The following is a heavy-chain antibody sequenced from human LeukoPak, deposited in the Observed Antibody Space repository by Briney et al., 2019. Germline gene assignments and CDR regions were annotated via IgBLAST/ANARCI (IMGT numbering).Heavy chain of an antibody. V-gene: IGHV4-34*01. CDR1: GGSFSGYY. D-gene: IGHD3-10*01. Sequence: SETLSLTCAVYGGSFSGYYWSWIRRPPGKGLEWIGEINHSGSTNYNPSLKSRVTISVDTSKNQFSLKLSSVTAADTAVYYCARGPRASNYYYYGMDVWGQGTTVTVSS. J-gene: IGHJ6*02. CDR3: ARGPRASNYYYYGMDV. CDR2: INHSGST.